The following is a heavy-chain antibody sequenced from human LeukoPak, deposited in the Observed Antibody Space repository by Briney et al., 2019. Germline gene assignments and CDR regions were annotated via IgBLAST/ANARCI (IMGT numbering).Heavy chain of an antibody. CDR2: ITAYNGNT. CDR1: GYSFITYG. V-gene: IGHV1-18*01. CDR3: ARVNYDILTGYYIPRAFDI. J-gene: IGHJ3*02. Sequence: ASVKVSCKTSGYSFITYGISWVRQAPGQGLEWMGWITAYNGNTKSAQKLQDRVTMTTDTSTSTAYMELRSLRSDDTAVYYCARVNYDILTGYYIPRAFDIWGQGTMVTVSS. D-gene: IGHD3-9*01.